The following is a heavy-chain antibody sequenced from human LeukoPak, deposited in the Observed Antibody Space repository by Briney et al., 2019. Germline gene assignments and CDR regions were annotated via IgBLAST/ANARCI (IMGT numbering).Heavy chain of an antibody. CDR3: AKAGCSSTSCYANY. D-gene: IGHD2-2*01. J-gene: IGHJ4*02. V-gene: IGHV3-23*01. CDR2: ISSSGDNA. CDR1: GFTFSNYA. Sequence: GGSLRLSCAASGFTFSNYAMNWVRQAPGKGLEWVSLISSSGDNAYYADSVRGRFTISRDKSKNTVSLQMNSLRGEDTAVYYCAKAGCSSTSCYANYWGQGTLVTVSS.